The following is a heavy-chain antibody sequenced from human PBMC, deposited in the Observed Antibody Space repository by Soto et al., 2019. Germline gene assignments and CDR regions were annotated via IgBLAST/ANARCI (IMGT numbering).Heavy chain of an antibody. Sequence: QVQLVQSGAEVKKPGSSVKVSCKASGGTFSSYTISWVRQAPGQGLEWMGRIIPILGIANYAQKFQGRVTTTADKSTSTAYLERSSLRSEDTAVYYCASSLPDPRGWYSTPPYWGQGTLVNVSS. CDR1: GGTFSSYT. D-gene: IGHD6-19*01. J-gene: IGHJ4*02. CDR2: IIPILGIA. CDR3: ASSLPDPRGWYSTPPY. V-gene: IGHV1-69*02.